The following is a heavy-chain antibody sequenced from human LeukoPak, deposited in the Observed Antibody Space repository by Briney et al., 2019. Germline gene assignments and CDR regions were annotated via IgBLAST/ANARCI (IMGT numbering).Heavy chain of an antibody. CDR3: ATSGWYLLPGVY. Sequence: SETLSLTCTVSGYSMSSGYYWGWIRQPPERGLEWIGSMYHTGSTYYNPSLKSRVTISVDTSKNQFSLKLSSVTAADTAVYYCATSGWYLLPGVYWGQGTLVAVSS. D-gene: IGHD6-19*01. CDR2: MYHTGST. V-gene: IGHV4-38-2*02. CDR1: GYSMSSGYY. J-gene: IGHJ4*02.